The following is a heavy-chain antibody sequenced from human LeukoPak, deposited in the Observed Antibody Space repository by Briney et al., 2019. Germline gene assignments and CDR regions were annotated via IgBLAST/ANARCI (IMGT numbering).Heavy chain of an antibody. CDR3: ARVVRGAVTSNCFDP. J-gene: IGHJ5*02. Sequence: SETLSLTCTVAAGSINAYYSACIRQAPGKGLEWIGYISNSGTTDYNPSLKSRVTMSVDTSNNEFSLRLTSVTAADTAMYYCARVVRGAVTSNCFDPWGQGTLVTVSS. CDR2: ISNSGTT. V-gene: IGHV4-59*01. CDR1: AGSINAYY. D-gene: IGHD4-17*01.